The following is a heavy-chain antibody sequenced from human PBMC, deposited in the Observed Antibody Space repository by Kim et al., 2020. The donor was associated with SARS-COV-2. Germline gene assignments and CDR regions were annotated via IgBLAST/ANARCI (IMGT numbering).Heavy chain of an antibody. CDR3: ATSPSYDYVWGSFDY. J-gene: IGHJ4*02. CDR1: GYIYSSYW. Sequence: GESLKISCKGSGYIYSSYWIGWVRQMPGKGLEWMGIIYPGDSDTRYSPSFQGQVTIPADKSINTAYLQWSSLKALDTAMYYCATSPSYDYVWGSFDYWGQGTLVTVSS. CDR2: IYPGDSDT. V-gene: IGHV5-51*01. D-gene: IGHD3-16*01.